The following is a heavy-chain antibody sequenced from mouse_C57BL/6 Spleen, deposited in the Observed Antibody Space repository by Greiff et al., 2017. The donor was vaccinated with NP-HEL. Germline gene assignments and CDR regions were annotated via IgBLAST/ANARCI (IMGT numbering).Heavy chain of an antibody. J-gene: IGHJ1*03. CDR1: GYTFTEYT. CDR3: ARHASHYYGSSYGYFDV. Sequence: VQLVESGAELVKPGASVKLSCKASGYTFTEYTIHWVKQRSGQGLEWIGWFYPGSGSIKYNEKIKDKATLTADKSSSTVYMELSRLTSEDSAVYFCARHASHYYGSSYGYFDVWGTGTTVTVSS. CDR2: FYPGSGSI. D-gene: IGHD1-1*01. V-gene: IGHV1-62-2*01.